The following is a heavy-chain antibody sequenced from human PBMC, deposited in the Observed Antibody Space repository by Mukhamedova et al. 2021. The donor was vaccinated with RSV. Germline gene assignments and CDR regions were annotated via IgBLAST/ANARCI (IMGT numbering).Heavy chain of an antibody. CDR3: ARIYCTSTSCYEPIDY. J-gene: IGHJ4*02. Sequence: EYMGRIDPSDSYTNYSPSFQGHVTISADKSISTAYLQWSSLKASDTAMYYCARIYCTSTSCYEPIDYWGQGTLVTVSS. CDR2: IDPSDSYT. D-gene: IGHD2-2*01. V-gene: IGHV5-10-1*01.